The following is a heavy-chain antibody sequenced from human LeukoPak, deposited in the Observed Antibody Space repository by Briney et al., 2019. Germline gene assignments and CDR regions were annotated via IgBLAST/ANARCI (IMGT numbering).Heavy chain of an antibody. CDR1: GFTFSSYW. Sequence: PGGSLRVSCAASGFTFSSYWMSWVRQAPGKGLEWVANIKQDGSEKYYVDSVRGRFTISRDNAKNSLYLQMNSLRAEDTAVYYCARPYSSSWYGWFDPWGQGTLVTVSS. D-gene: IGHD6-13*01. CDR2: IKQDGSEK. J-gene: IGHJ5*02. CDR3: ARPYSSSWYGWFDP. V-gene: IGHV3-7*04.